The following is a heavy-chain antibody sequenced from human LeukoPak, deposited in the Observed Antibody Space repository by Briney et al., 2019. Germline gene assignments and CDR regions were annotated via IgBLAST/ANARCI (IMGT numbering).Heavy chain of an antibody. CDR1: GGTFSSYA. CDR3: AREFMTTS. Sequence: SVKVSCKASGGTFSSYAISWVRQAPGQGLEWMGGIIPIFGTANYAQKFQGRVTMTRNTSISTAYMELSSLRSEDTAVYYCAREFMTTSWGQGTMVTVSS. J-gene: IGHJ3*01. CDR2: IIPIFGTA. D-gene: IGHD4-11*01. V-gene: IGHV1-69*05.